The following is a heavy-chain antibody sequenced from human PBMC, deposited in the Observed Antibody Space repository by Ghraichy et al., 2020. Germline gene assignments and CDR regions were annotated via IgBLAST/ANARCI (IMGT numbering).Heavy chain of an antibody. D-gene: IGHD3-10*01. V-gene: IGHV3-74*01. J-gene: IGHJ4*02. CDR2: INDDGTRT. CDR1: GFTLSRNW. Sequence: GGSLRLSCAASGFTLSRNWMHWVRQAPGKGLVWVARINDDGTRTNYADSVRGRFTISRDNAKNTLYLQMNSLRVEDTAVYYCTRVIKYGSGHNYPTNYWGQGTVVIVSS. CDR3: TRVIKYGSGHNYPTNY.